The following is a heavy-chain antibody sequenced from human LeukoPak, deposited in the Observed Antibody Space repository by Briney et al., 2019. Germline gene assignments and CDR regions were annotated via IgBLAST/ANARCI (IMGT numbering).Heavy chain of an antibody. CDR2: IKQDGSEK. J-gene: IGHJ3*02. CDR3: ARDRCTGGVCYTDAFDI. Sequence: GGSLRLSCAASGFTFSSYWMSWVRQAPGKGLEWVANIKQDGSEKYYVDSVKGRFTISRDNAKNSLYLQMNSLRAEDTAVYYCARDRCTGGVCYTDAFDIWGQGTMVTVSS. D-gene: IGHD2-8*02. CDR1: GFTFSSYW. V-gene: IGHV3-7*01.